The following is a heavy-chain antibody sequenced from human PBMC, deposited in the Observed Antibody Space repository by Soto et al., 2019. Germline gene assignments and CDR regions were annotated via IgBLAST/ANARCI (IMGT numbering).Heavy chain of an antibody. CDR2: IYTSGST. J-gene: IGHJ5*02. Sequence: QVQLQESGPGLVKPSETLSLTCTVSGGSISSYYWSWIRQPAGKGLEWIGRIYTSGSTNYNPSLKSRVTRSVDTSKNQFSLKLSSVTAADTAVYYCARDPPHCTNGVCYGPNWFDPWGQGTLVTVSS. D-gene: IGHD2-8*01. CDR3: ARDPPHCTNGVCYGPNWFDP. CDR1: GGSISSYY. V-gene: IGHV4-4*07.